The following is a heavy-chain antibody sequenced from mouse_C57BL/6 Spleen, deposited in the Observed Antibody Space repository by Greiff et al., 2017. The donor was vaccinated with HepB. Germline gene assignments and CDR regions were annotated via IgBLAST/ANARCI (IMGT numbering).Heavy chain of an antibody. CDR3: ARGAYGSSYDY. CDR1: GFTFSDYG. J-gene: IGHJ2*01. V-gene: IGHV5-17*01. D-gene: IGHD1-1*01. CDR2: ISSGSSTI. Sequence: EVKLMESGGGLVKPGGSLKLSCAASGFTFSDYGMHWVRQAPEKGLEGVAYISSGSSTIYYADTVKGRFTISRDNAKNTLFLQMTSLRSEDTAMYYCARGAYGSSYDYWGQGTTLTVSS.